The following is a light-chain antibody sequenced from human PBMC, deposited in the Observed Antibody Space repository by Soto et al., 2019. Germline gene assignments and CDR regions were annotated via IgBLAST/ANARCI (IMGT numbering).Light chain of an antibody. J-gene: IGKJ1*01. CDR3: QQYGSSPWT. Sequence: EIVLTQSPGTLSLSPGESATLSCRASQSVSSSYLAWYQQKPGQAPRLLIYGASSRATGIPDRFSGSGSGTDFTLTISRLEPDDFAVYYWQQYGSSPWTFGQGTKVEIK. CDR2: GAS. V-gene: IGKV3-20*01. CDR1: QSVSSSY.